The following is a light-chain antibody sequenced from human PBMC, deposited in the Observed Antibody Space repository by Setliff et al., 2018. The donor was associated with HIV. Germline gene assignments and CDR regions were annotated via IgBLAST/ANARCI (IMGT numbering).Light chain of an antibody. CDR1: NIGSRN. Sequence: YELTQPLSVSVALGQTAKITCGGNNIGSRNVHWYQQKPGQAPVLVIYRDSNRPSGIPERFSGSNSGNTATLTISRAQAGDDADYYCQVWDSSTVIFGGGTKVTVL. CDR3: QVWDSSTVI. J-gene: IGLJ2*01. CDR2: RDS. V-gene: IGLV3-9*01.